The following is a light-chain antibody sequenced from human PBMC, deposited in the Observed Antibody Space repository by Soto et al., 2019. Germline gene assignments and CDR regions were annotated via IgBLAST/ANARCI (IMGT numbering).Light chain of an antibody. V-gene: IGKV3-20*01. Sequence: DIVLTQSPGTLSLSPGETATLSCRASQNVDNAYVAWYQQRPGQAPRLLIHGASTRATGIPDRFGGSGSGTDFALTVSRLEPEDLAVYYCQQYGSSPYTFGQGTKLEIK. J-gene: IGKJ2*01. CDR1: QNVDNAY. CDR2: GAS. CDR3: QQYGSSPYT.